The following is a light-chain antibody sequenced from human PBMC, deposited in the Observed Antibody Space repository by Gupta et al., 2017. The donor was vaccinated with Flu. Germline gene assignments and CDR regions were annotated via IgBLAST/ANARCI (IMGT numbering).Light chain of an antibody. J-gene: IGLJ1*01. Sequence: QSVLTQPPSVSGAPGQRNTISCTGSSSNIGTVYDVHWYQQRPGTAPKLLIYGNNNRPSGFPDRFSGSKSGTSASLAITGLQAEDDADYYCQSYDSSLIGYVFGTGTKVTVL. CDR2: GNN. CDR3: QSYDSSLIGYV. V-gene: IGLV1-40*01. CDR1: SSNIGTVYD.